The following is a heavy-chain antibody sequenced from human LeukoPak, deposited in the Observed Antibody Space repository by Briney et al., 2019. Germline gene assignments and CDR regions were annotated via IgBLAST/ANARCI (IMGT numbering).Heavy chain of an antibody. CDR1: GFTFSSHG. CDR3: AREFSGSNYGFPFDY. V-gene: IGHV3-30*02. CDR2: IRYDGSNK. J-gene: IGHJ4*02. Sequence: GGSLRLSCAASGFTFSSHGMHWVRQAPGKGLEWVAFIRYDGSNKKYADSVKGRFTISRDNAKNSLYLQMNSLRAEDTAVYYCAREFSGSNYGFPFDYWGQGTLVTVSS. D-gene: IGHD1-26*01.